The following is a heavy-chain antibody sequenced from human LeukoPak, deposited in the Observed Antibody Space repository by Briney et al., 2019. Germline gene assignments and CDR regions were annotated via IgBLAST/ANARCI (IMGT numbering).Heavy chain of an antibody. CDR1: GFAFSSYA. CDR3: VPLKEWSCYMDV. J-gene: IGHJ6*03. CDR2: INGSGGST. V-gene: IGHV3-23*01. Sequence: GGSLRLSCAATGFAFSSYAMSWVRQAPGKGLEWVSDINGSGGSTYYADSVKGRFTISRDNSKNTLYLQMNSLRAEDTAVYYCVPLKEWSCYMDVWGKGTTVTVSS. D-gene: IGHD3-3*01.